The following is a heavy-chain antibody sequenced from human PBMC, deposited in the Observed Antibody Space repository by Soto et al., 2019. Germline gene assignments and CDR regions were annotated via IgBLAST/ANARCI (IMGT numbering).Heavy chain of an antibody. CDR3: AKDVAAAGTYYSYYGMDV. Sequence: QVQLVESGGGVVQPGRSLRLSCAASGFTFSSYGMHWVRQAPGKGLEWVADITYDGSNKYYADSVKGRFTISRDNSKNTLYLQMNSLRAEDTAVYYCAKDVAAAGTYYSYYGMDVWGQGTTVTVSS. V-gene: IGHV3-30*18. J-gene: IGHJ6*02. D-gene: IGHD6-13*01. CDR1: GFTFSSYG. CDR2: ITYDGSNK.